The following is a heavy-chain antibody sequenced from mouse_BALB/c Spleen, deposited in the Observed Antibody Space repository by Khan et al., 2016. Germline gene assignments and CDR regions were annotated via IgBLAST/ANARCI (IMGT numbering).Heavy chain of an antibody. Sequence: EVELVESGGGLVQPGGSLRLSCATSGFTFTDYYMSWVRQPPGKALEWLGFIRNKANGYTTEYSASVKGRFTISRDNSQSILYRQMNTLRAEDSATYYCARDRDYYAMDYWGQGTSVTVSS. CDR1: GFTFTDYY. V-gene: IGHV7-3*02. J-gene: IGHJ4*01. CDR2: IRNKANGYTT. CDR3: ARDRDYYAMDY. D-gene: IGHD3-3*01.